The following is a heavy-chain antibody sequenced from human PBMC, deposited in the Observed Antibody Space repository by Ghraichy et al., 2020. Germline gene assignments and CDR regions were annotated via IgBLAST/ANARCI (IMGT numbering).Heavy chain of an antibody. V-gene: IGHV1-2*02. CDR1: GYTFTDYY. CDR3: ARVDYDYVWGSYRDPNLIDY. CDR2: INPDSGGT. Sequence: ASVKVSCKASGYTFTDYYIHWVRQAPGQGLEWMGWINPDSGGTNYAQKFQGRVTMTRDTSISTAYMELSRLRSDDTAMFYCARVDYDYVWGSYRDPNLIDYWGQGTLVTVSS. D-gene: IGHD3-16*02. J-gene: IGHJ4*02.